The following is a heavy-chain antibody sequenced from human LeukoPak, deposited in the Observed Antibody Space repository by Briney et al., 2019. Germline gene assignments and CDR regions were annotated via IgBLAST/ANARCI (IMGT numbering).Heavy chain of an antibody. D-gene: IGHD2-15*01. CDR1: GGSISSSY. Sequence: SETLSLTCTVSGGSISSSYWSWIRQSAGKRLEWIGRIYSSGSTDYTPSLKSRVTISVDTSKNQFSLKLSSVTAADTAVYYCARENCSGGSCYSVRAFDIWGQGTMVTVSS. J-gene: IGHJ3*02. CDR2: IYSSGST. V-gene: IGHV4-4*07. CDR3: ARENCSGGSCYSVRAFDI.